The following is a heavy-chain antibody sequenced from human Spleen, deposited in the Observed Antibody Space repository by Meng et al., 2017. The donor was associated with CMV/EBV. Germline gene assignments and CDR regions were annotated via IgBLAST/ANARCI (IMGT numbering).Heavy chain of an antibody. CDR1: GYTFTGYY. J-gene: IGHJ3*01. D-gene: IGHD3-22*01. V-gene: IGHV1-2*02. Sequence: ASVKVSCKASGYTFTGYYMHWVRQAPGQGLEWMGWINPNSGGTNYAQKFQGRVTMTRDTSINTVYMQLSRLRSDDTAVYYCARGGIYDSSGYYYVGGFDVRGQGTMVIVSS. CDR3: ARGGIYDSSGYYYVGGFDV. CDR2: INPNSGGT.